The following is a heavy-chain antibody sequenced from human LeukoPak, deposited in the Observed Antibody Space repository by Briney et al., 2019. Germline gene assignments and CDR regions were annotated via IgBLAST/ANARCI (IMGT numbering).Heavy chain of an antibody. J-gene: IGHJ6*02. CDR3: ARDPHSSYYGMDV. V-gene: IGHV4-59*01. CDR2: IYYSGST. CDR1: GGSISSYY. Sequence: PSETLSLTCTVSGGSISSYYWSWIRQPPGKGPEWIGYIYYSGSTNYNPSLKSRVTISVDTSKNQFSLKLSSVTAADTAVYYCARDPHSSYYGMDVWGQGTTVTVSS.